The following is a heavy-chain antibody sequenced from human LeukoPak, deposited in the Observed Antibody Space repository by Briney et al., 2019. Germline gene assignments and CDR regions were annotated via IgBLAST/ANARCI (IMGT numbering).Heavy chain of an antibody. CDR3: GTGYSSSWNFAS. CDR1: GGSISSYY. J-gene: IGHJ5*02. D-gene: IGHD6-13*01. CDR2: IYYSGST. Sequence: SETLSLTCTVSGGSISSYYWSWIRQPPGKGLEWIGYIYYSGSTNYNPSLKSRVTISVDTSKNQFSLKLSSVTAADTAVYYCGTGYSSSWNFASWGQGTLVPVSP. V-gene: IGHV4-59*08.